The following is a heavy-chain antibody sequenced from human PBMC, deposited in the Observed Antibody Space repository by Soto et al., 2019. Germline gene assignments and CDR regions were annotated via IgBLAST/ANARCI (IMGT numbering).Heavy chain of an antibody. CDR2: ISAYNGNT. J-gene: IGHJ4*02. V-gene: IGHV1-18*01. CDR3: ARVGVVVPAAMPGAYYFDY. Sequence: AXVKVSCKASGYTFTSYGIRWVRQAPGRCLEWMGWISAYNGNTNYAQKLQGRVTMTTDTSTSTAYMELRSLRSDDTAVYYCARVGVVVPAAMPGAYYFDYWGQGTLVTVSS. CDR1: GYTFTSYG. D-gene: IGHD2-2*01.